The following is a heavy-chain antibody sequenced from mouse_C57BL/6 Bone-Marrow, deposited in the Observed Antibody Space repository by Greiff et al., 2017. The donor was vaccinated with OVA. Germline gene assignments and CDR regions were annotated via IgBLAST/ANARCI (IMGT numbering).Heavy chain of an antibody. J-gene: IGHJ2*01. Sequence: QVQLKESGAELVRPGTSVKMSCKASGYTFTNYWIGWAKQRPGHGLEWIGDIYPGGGYTNYNEKFKGKATLTADKSSSTAYMQFSSLTSEDSAIYYSARWGTTVVSYYFDYWGQGTTLTVSS. V-gene: IGHV1-63*01. CDR2: IYPGGGYT. CDR1: GYTFTNYW. CDR3: ARWGTTVVSYYFDY. D-gene: IGHD1-1*01.